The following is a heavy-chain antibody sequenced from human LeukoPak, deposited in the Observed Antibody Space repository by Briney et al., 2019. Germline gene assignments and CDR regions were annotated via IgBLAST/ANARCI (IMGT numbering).Heavy chain of an antibody. J-gene: IGHJ4*02. Sequence: PSETLSLTCTVLGGSINNNYWNWIRQPAGKGLEWVGRIYSSGSTNYNPSLKSRVAMSVDMSKNQFSLRLSYVTAADTAVYYCARDRGEHDYWGQVTLVTVSS. CDR2: IYSSGST. CDR1: GGSINNNY. D-gene: IGHD5-24*01. CDR3: ARDRGEHDY. V-gene: IGHV4-4*07.